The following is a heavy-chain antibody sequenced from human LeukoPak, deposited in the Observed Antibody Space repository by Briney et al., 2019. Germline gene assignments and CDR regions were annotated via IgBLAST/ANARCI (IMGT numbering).Heavy chain of an antibody. Sequence: GGSLRLSCAASGFTFSSYEMNWVRQAQGKGLEWVSYINSAGSTIYYADSVKGRFTISRDNAKNSLYLQMNSLRAEDTAVYYCARVWLRSIGVHPWGQGTLVTVSS. CDR1: GFTFSSYE. V-gene: IGHV3-48*03. D-gene: IGHD3-10*01. J-gene: IGHJ5*02. CDR2: INSAGSTI. CDR3: ARVWLRSIGVHP.